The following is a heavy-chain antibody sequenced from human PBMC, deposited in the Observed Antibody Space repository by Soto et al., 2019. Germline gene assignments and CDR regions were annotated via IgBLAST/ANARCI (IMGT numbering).Heavy chain of an antibody. CDR2: ISGTGGST. CDR3: AKGNGYSYDVYYYYGMDV. Sequence: GGSLRLSCAASGFTFSSYAMSWVRQAPGKGLEWVSTISGTGGSTYYADSVEGRFTISRDNSKNTLYLQMNSLRAEDTAVYYCAKGNGYSYDVYYYYGMDVWGQGTTVTVSS. V-gene: IGHV3-23*01. D-gene: IGHD5-18*01. J-gene: IGHJ6*02. CDR1: GFTFSSYA.